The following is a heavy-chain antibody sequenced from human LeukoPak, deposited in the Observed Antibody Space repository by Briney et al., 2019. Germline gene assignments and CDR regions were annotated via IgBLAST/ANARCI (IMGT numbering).Heavy chain of an antibody. CDR3: ARSYSSSWYDY. Sequence: SETLSLTCTVSGGSISSGSYYWSWIRQPAGKGLEWIGRIYTSGSTNYNPSLKSRVTISVDTSKNQFSLKLSSVTAADTAVYYCARSYSSSWYDYWGQGTLVTASS. CDR2: IYTSGST. D-gene: IGHD6-13*01. CDR1: GGSISSGSYY. J-gene: IGHJ4*02. V-gene: IGHV4-61*02.